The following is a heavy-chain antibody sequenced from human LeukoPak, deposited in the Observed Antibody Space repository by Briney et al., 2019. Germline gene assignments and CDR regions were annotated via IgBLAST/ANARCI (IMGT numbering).Heavy chain of an antibody. J-gene: IGHJ5*02. CDR2: IYYSGST. V-gene: IGHV4-39*01. CDR3: ARHGIAVASNWFDP. CDR1: GGSISSSSYY. Sequence: SETLSLTCTVSGGSISSSSYYWGWIRQPPGKGLEWIGSIYYSGSTHYNPSLKSRVTISVDTSKSQFSLKLSSVTAADTAVYYCARHGIAVASNWFDPWGQGTLVTVSS. D-gene: IGHD6-19*01.